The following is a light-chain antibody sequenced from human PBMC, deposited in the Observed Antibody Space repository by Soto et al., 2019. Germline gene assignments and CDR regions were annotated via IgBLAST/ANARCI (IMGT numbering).Light chain of an antibody. CDR2: DVS. J-gene: IGLJ2*01. CDR3: SSYTSASTPLV. CDR1: RSDVGGYNY. Sequence: QSVLNPPASVSGSPGQSITISCTGNRSDVGGYNYVSWYQQHPGKAPKVMIYDVSNRPSGVSNRFSGSKSGNTASLTISGLQAEDEADYYCSSYTSASTPLVFGGGTKVTVL. V-gene: IGLV2-14*01.